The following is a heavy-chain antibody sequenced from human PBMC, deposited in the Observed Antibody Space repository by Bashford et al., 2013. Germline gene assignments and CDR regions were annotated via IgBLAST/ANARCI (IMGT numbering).Heavy chain of an antibody. CDR2: INPNSGGT. CDR1: GYTFTGYY. J-gene: IGHJ6*02. D-gene: IGHD3-10*01. CDR3: ARAYGSGRQGYYGMDV. V-gene: IGHV1-2*04. Sequence: VASVKVSCKASGYTFTGYYMHWVRQAPGQGLEWMGWINPNSGGTNYAQKFQGWVTMTRDTSISTAYMELSRLRSDDTAVYYCARAYGSGRQGYYGMDVWGQGTTVTVSS.